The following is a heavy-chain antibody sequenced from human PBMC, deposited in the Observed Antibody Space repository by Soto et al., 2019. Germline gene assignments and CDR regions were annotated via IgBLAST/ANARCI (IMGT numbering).Heavy chain of an antibody. Sequence: LSLTCTVSGGSISSGGYSWSWIRQPPGKGLEWIGYIYHSGSTYYNPSLKSRVTISVDRSKNQFSLKLSSVTAADTAVYYCAREPRTVTTGMDVWGQGTTVTVSS. J-gene: IGHJ6*02. V-gene: IGHV4-30-2*01. CDR2: IYHSGST. CDR3: AREPRTVTTGMDV. CDR1: GGSISSGGYS. D-gene: IGHD4-4*01.